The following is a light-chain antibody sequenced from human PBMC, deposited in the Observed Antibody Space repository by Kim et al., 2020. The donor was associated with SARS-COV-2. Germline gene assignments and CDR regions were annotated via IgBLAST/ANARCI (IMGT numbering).Light chain of an antibody. J-gene: IGKJ1*01. V-gene: IGKV3-15*01. CDR3: QHYHNWPWT. CDR2: DAS. CDR1: QSVTNQ. Sequence: VSPGEGAPLSCRASQSVTNQLAWYQKKPGQAPRLLIYDASARATAIPARFTGSGSGTEFTLTISSLQSEDFAIYYCQHYHNWPWTFGQGTKVDIK.